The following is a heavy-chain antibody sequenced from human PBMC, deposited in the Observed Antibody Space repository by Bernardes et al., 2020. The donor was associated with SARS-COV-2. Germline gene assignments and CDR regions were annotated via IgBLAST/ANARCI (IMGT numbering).Heavy chain of an antibody. J-gene: IGHJ4*02. D-gene: IGHD6-19*01. Sequence: GGSLRLSCAASGFTFDDYAMHWVRQATGKGLEWVSGIGWASGSIGYADSVKGRFTISRDNAKNYLYLQMNSLRAEETALYYCAKDPRGSSGWYVEGYDYWGKGTLVTVSS. CDR1: GFTFDDYA. CDR3: AKDPRGSSGWYVEGYDY. CDR2: IGWASGSI. V-gene: IGHV3-9*01.